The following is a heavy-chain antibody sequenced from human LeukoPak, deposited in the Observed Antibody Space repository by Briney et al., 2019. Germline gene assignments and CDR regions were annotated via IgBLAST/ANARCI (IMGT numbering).Heavy chain of an antibody. J-gene: IGHJ4*02. CDR3: ASTVRLDY. V-gene: IGHV3-33*03. CDR2: IWYDGSNK. CDR1: GYTFSSYG. D-gene: IGHD3-22*01. Sequence: GRSLRLSCAASGYTFSSYGMHWVRQAPGKGLEWVAVIWYDGSNKYYADSVKGRFTISRDNAKNSLYLQMNSLTAEDTAVYYCASTVRLDYWGQGTLVTVSS.